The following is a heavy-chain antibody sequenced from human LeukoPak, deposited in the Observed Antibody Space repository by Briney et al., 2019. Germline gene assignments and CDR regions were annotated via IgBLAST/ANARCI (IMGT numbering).Heavy chain of an antibody. D-gene: IGHD3-16*01. J-gene: IGHJ4*02. CDR1: GGSFSGYY. CDR3: ARGNSKYYDYVWGSYRFDY. CDR2: INHSGST. Sequence: SETLSLTCAVYGGSFSGYYWSWIRQPPGKGLEWIGEINHSGSTNYNPSLKSRVTISVDTSKNQFSLKLSSVTAADTAVYYCARGNSKYYDYVWGSYRFDYWGQGTLVTVSS. V-gene: IGHV4-34*01.